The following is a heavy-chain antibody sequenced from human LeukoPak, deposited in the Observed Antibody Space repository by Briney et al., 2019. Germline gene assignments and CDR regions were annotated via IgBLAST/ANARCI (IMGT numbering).Heavy chain of an antibody. Sequence: GGSLRLSCAASGFTFSSYWMTWVRQAPGKGLEWVANIKQDGIEKYYVASVKGRCTISRDNAENSMYLQMNSLRAEHTAVYFCARALGVTPPYYFSYGMDVWGKGATVTVSS. J-gene: IGHJ6*04. CDR3: ARALGVTPPYYFSYGMDV. CDR2: IKQDGIEK. CDR1: GFTFSSYW. V-gene: IGHV3-7*03. D-gene: IGHD2-21*02.